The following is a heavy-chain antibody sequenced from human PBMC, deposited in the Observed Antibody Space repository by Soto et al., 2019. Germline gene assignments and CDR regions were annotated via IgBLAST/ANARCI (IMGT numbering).Heavy chain of an antibody. J-gene: IGHJ4*02. CDR1: GFTFSSYA. Sequence: EVQLLESGGGLVQPGGSLRLSCAASGFTFSSYAMSWVRQAPGKGLDWVSAISGSGGSTYYADSVKGRFTISRDNSKNTLYQQMSSLRAEDTVVYYCAKLKYFYDSSAYVDYWGQGTLVTVSS. D-gene: IGHD3-22*01. V-gene: IGHV3-23*01. CDR3: AKLKYFYDSSAYVDY. CDR2: ISGSGGST.